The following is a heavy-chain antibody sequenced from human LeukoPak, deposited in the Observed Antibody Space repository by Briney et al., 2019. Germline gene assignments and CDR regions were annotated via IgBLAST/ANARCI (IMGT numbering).Heavy chain of an antibody. D-gene: IGHD3-22*01. CDR1: GYTLTDYY. V-gene: IGHV1-2*06. Sequence: ASVNVSCKASGYTLTDYYMHWVRQAPGQGLEWMGRINPNSGGTNYAQKFQGRVTMTRDTSISTVYMELSKLRSDDTAVYYCARVGYYESSGYYEYWGQGTLVTVSS. CDR2: INPNSGGT. J-gene: IGHJ4*02. CDR3: ARVGYYESSGYYEY.